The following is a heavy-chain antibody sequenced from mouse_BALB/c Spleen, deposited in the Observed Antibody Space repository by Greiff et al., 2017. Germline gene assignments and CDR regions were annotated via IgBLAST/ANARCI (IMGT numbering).Heavy chain of an antibody. CDR1: GFTFSNYW. D-gene: IGHD2-4*01. Sequence: EVMLVESGGGLVQPGGSMKLSCVASGFTFSNYWMNWVRQSPEKGLEWVAEIRLKSNNYATHYAESVKGRFTISRDDSKSSVYLQMNNLRAEDTGIYYCTRVITTRYYFDYWGQGTTLTVSS. CDR3: TRVITTRYYFDY. J-gene: IGHJ2*01. V-gene: IGHV6-6*02. CDR2: IRLKSNNYAT.